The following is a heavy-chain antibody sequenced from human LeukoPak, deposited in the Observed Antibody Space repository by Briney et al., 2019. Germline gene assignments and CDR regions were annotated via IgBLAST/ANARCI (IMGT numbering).Heavy chain of an antibody. CDR3: ATSSVSAAPGYTSYSVMDV. D-gene: IGHD5-18*01. Sequence: ASVKVSCTVSGYTLTELSMHWVRQAPGKGLEWMGGFDPEDGETIYAQKFQGRVTMTEDTSTDTAYMELSSLRSEDTAVYYCATSSVSAAPGYTSYSVMDVWGQGTTVTVSS. J-gene: IGHJ6*02. CDR2: FDPEDGET. V-gene: IGHV1-24*01. CDR1: GYTLTELS.